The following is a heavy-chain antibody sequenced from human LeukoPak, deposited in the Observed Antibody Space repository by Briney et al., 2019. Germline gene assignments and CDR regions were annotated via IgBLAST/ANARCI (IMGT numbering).Heavy chain of an antibody. CDR2: ISTSSSYI. Sequence: GRSLRLSCAASGFTFSSYNMNWVRQAPGKGLEWVSSISTSSSYIYYADSVKGRFTISRDNARNSLYLQMNSLRAEDTAVYYCARDHEEYCSGGSCSRFDYWGQGTLVTVSS. V-gene: IGHV3-21*01. CDR1: GFTFSSYN. J-gene: IGHJ4*02. CDR3: ARDHEEYCSGGSCSRFDY. D-gene: IGHD2-15*01.